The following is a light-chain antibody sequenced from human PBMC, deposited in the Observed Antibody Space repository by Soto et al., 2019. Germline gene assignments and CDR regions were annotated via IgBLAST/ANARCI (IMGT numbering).Light chain of an antibody. V-gene: IGLV2-14*01. CDR1: SIDIGSYNY. J-gene: IGLJ2*01. CDR2: DVT. CDR3: SSYTTPSTLVV. Sequence: QSALTQPASVSGSPGQSITISCSGTSIDIGSYNYVSWYQQHPGKAPKLMIYDVTNRPSGVSDRFSGSKSGNTASLTISGLQADDEADYYCSSYTTPSTLVVFGGGTKLTVL.